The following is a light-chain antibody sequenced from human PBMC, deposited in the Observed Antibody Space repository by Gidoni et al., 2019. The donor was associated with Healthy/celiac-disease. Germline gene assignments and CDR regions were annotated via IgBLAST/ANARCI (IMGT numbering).Light chain of an antibody. CDR3: CSYAGSYTWV. V-gene: IGLV2-11*01. Sequence: QSALTQPRSVSGSPGQSVTISCTGTRSDVGDYKYVSWYPQHPGKAPKLMIYDVRKRPSGVPSPFSGSKSGNTASLTLSGLQSEDEADYYCCSYAGSYTWVFGGGTKLTVL. J-gene: IGLJ3*02. CDR2: DVR. CDR1: RSDVGDYKY.